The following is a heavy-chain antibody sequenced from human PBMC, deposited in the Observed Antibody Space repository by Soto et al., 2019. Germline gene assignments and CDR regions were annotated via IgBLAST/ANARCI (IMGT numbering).Heavy chain of an antibody. Sequence: PSETLSLTCSVSGGSISSGDYYWTWIRQHPGKGLEWIGYIYYSGSTIYNPSLKSRVTISVDTSKNQFSLKLSSVTAADTAVYYCARYGSGSSVWFDPWGQGTLVTVSS. D-gene: IGHD3-10*01. CDR3: ARYGSGSSVWFDP. V-gene: IGHV4-61*08. CDR1: GGSISSGDYY. J-gene: IGHJ5*02. CDR2: IYYSGST.